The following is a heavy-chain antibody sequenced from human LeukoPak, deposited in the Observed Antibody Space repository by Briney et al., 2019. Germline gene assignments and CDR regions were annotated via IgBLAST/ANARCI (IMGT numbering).Heavy chain of an antibody. J-gene: IGHJ3*02. Sequence: SVKVSCKASGGTFSSYAISWVRQAPGQGLEWMGRIIPIFGTANYAQKFQGRGTITTDESTSTAYMELSSLSSEDTAVYYCAGDYDILTGYYHDAFDIWGQGTMVTVSS. CDR3: AGDYDILTGYYHDAFDI. CDR1: GGTFSSYA. CDR2: IIPIFGTA. D-gene: IGHD3-9*01. V-gene: IGHV1-69*05.